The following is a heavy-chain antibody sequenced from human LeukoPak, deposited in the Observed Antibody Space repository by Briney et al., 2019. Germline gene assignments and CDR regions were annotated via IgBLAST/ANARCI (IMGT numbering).Heavy chain of an antibody. D-gene: IGHD3-10*01. CDR3: ARDYGDY. CDR2: IYYSGST. Sequence: PSETLSLTSTVSGGSISSYYWSWIRQPPGKGLEWIGYIYYSGSTNYNPSLKSRVTISVDTSKNQFSLKLSSVTAADTAVYYCARDYGDYWGQGTLVTVSS. V-gene: IGHV4-59*01. J-gene: IGHJ4*02. CDR1: GGSISSYY.